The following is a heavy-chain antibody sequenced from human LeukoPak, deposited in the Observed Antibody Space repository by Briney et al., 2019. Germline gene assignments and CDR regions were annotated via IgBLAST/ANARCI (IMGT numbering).Heavy chain of an antibody. CDR3: ARDKRHYDFWSGTASNWFDP. CDR1: GVSVTSGGYY. D-gene: IGHD3-3*01. V-gene: IGHV4-61*08. Sequence: SETLSLTCSVSGVSVTSGGYYWTWIRQPPGRGLEWIGYIYYSGSTNYNPSLKSRVTISVDTSKNQFSLKLSSVTAADTAVYYCARDKRHYDFWSGTASNWFDPWGQGTLVTVSS. J-gene: IGHJ5*02. CDR2: IYYSGST.